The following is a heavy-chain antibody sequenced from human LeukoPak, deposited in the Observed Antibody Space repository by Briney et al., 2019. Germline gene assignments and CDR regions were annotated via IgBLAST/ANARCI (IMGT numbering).Heavy chain of an antibody. J-gene: IGHJ4*02. Sequence: GGSLRLSCAASGFTFSSYSMNWVRQAPGKGLEWVSSISSSSSYIYYADSVKGRFTISRDNAKNSLYLQMNSLRAEDTAVYYCAKDSSSSWFGGDSKWGQGTLVTVSS. D-gene: IGHD6-13*01. CDR2: ISSSSSYI. CDR1: GFTFSSYS. CDR3: AKDSSSSWFGGDSK. V-gene: IGHV3-21*01.